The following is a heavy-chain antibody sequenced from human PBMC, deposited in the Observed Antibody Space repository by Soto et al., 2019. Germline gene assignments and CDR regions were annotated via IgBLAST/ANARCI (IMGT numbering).Heavy chain of an antibody. CDR3: AKDRLGGNFDY. CDR1: GFTFNNYA. Sequence: GGSLRLSCAASGFTFNNYAMNWVRQAPGKGLEWVATISGTGGSTYHADSVKGRFTISRDNSKNTLYLQMNSLRVEDTAVYYCAKDRLGGNFDYWGQGTQVTVSS. J-gene: IGHJ4*02. V-gene: IGHV3-23*01. CDR2: ISGTGGST.